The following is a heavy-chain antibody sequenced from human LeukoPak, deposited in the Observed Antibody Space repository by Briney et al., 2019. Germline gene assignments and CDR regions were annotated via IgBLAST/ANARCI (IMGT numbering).Heavy chain of an antibody. Sequence: GGSLRLSCAASGFTSSAIHWVRQSPGKGLEWLAIISFDGAYRYYADSVKGRFTISRDNSKNTLYLQMNSLRAEDTAVYYCARDRGDGYNYWGQGTLVTVSS. CDR2: ISFDGAYR. CDR1: GFTSSA. J-gene: IGHJ4*02. D-gene: IGHD5-24*01. V-gene: IGHV3-30*04. CDR3: ARDRGDGYNY.